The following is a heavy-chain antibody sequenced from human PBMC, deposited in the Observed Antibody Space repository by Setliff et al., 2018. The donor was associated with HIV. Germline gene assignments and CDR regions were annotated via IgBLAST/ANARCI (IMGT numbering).Heavy chain of an antibody. CDR1: GGSISNNRYY. J-gene: IGHJ5*02. D-gene: IGHD3-22*01. Sequence: SETLSLTCTVSGGSISNNRYYWSWIRQPPGKGLEWIGSIYYSGSTYYNPSLKSRVTISVDTSKNQFSLKLSSVTAADAAVYYCASRVYYYDSSGYLREEGFDPWGQGTLVTVS. V-gene: IGHV4-39*01. CDR2: IYYSGST. CDR3: ASRVYYYDSSGYLREEGFDP.